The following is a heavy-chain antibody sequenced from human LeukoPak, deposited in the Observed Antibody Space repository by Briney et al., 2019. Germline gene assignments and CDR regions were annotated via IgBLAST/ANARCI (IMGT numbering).Heavy chain of an antibody. D-gene: IGHD6-13*01. CDR3: ARGPIAAAGGYFDY. V-gene: IGHV1-8*01. CDR1: GYTFTSYD. J-gene: IGHJ4*02. CDR2: MNPNSGNT. Sequence: ASVKVSCKASGYTFTSYDINWVRQATGQGLEWMGWMNPNSGNTGYAQKFQGRVTMTRNTSISTAYMELSSLRSEDTAVYYCARGPIAAAGGYFDYWGQGTLVTVSP.